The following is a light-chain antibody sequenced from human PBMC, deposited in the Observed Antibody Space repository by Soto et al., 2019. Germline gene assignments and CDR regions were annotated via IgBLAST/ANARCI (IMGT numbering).Light chain of an antibody. CDR2: GAS. Sequence: EIVVTQSPFTLSLSPGERATLSCRASQSVSGYLAWYQQRPGKAPRLLIYGASRRATGIPDRFSGSGSGTDFTLTISRLEPEDLAVYYCQQYDNSVWTFGQGTKADIK. V-gene: IGKV3-20*01. J-gene: IGKJ1*01. CDR3: QQYDNSVWT. CDR1: QSVSGY.